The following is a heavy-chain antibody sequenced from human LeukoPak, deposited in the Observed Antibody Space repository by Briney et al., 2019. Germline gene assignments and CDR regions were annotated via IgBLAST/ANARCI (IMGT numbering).Heavy chain of an antibody. J-gene: IGHJ3*02. D-gene: IGHD6-6*01. CDR3: AKGKYSSSSDALDI. CDR1: GFTFSSYS. CDR2: ISSSSSYI. V-gene: IGHV3-21*01. Sequence: GGSLRLSCAASGFTFSSYSMNWVRQAPGKGLEWVSSISSSSSYIYYTDSVKGRFTISRDNTKNSLYLQMNSLRAEDTAVYYCAKGKYSSSSDALDIWGQGTMVTVSS.